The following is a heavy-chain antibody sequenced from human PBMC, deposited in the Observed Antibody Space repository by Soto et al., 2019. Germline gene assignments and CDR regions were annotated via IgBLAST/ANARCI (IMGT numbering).Heavy chain of an antibody. CDR3: AMVDVYVTPSPQDV. D-gene: IGHD3-16*01. V-gene: IGHV1-18*01. Sequence: GASVKVSCKASGYSFTRYGIGWARQAPGQGLEWMGWINAYNGNTNYAQNLQGRFTLTTDTSTTTAYMELRSLRSNDTAIYYCAMVDVYVTPSPQDVWGQGTTVTVSS. J-gene: IGHJ6*02. CDR2: INAYNGNT. CDR1: GYSFTRYG.